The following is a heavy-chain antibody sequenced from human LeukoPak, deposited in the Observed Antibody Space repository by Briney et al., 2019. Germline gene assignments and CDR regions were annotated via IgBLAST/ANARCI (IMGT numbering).Heavy chain of an antibody. Sequence: GGSLRLSCAASGFTVSSNYMSWVRQAPGKGLEWVSIIYSGGNTYYADSVKGRFTISRDNSKNTLYLQMNSLRAEDTAVYYCARATNYYVTSGYYFFDYWGQGTLLTVSS. D-gene: IGHD3-22*01. CDR1: GFTVSSNY. J-gene: IGHJ4*02. CDR2: IYSGGNT. CDR3: ARATNYYVTSGYYFFDY. V-gene: IGHV3-53*01.